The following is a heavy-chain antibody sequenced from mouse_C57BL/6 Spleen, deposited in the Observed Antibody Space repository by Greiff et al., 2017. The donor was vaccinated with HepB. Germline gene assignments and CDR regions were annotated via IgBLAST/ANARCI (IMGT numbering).Heavy chain of an antibody. CDR1: GYTFTSYW. V-gene: IGHV1-52*01. J-gene: IGHJ2*01. CDR2: IDPSDSET. Sequence: QVQLQQPGAELVRPGSSVKLSCKASGYTFTSYWMHWVKQRPIQGLEWIGNIDPSDSETHYNQKFKDKATLTVDKSSSTAYMQLSSLTSEDSAVYYCARLLPDSSGYYFDYWGQGTTLTVSS. CDR3: ARLLPDSSGYYFDY. D-gene: IGHD3-2*02.